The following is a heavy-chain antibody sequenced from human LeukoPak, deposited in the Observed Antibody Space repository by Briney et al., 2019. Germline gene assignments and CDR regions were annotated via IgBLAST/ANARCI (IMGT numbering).Heavy chain of an antibody. D-gene: IGHD6-19*01. CDR2: INPNSGGT. CDR1: GYTFTGYY. V-gene: IGHV1-2*02. CDR3: ARGVAVAGPFDY. J-gene: IGHJ4*02. Sequence: ASVKVSCKASGYTFTGYYMHWVRQAPRQGLEWMGWINPNSGGTNYAQKFQGRVTMTRDTSISTAYMELSRLRSDDTAVYYCARGVAVAGPFDYWGQGTLVTVSS.